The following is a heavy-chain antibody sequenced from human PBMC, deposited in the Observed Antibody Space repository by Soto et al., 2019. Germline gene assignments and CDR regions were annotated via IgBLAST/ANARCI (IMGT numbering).Heavy chain of an antibody. Sequence: GASVKVACKVSGYTLTELSMHWVRQAPGKGLEWMGGFDPEDGETIYAQKFQGRVTMTEDTSTDTAYMELSSLRSEDTAVYYCATDLDRGRGLAFDYWGQGTLVTVSS. J-gene: IGHJ4*02. CDR1: GYTLTELS. CDR3: ATDLDRGRGLAFDY. D-gene: IGHD1-1*01. CDR2: FDPEDGET. V-gene: IGHV1-24*01.